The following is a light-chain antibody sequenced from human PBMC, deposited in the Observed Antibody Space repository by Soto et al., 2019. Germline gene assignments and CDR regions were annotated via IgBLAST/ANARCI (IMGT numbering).Light chain of an antibody. J-gene: IGKJ1*01. V-gene: IGKV3-20*01. CDR3: QQYRT. Sequence: EMVLTQSPGTLSLSPMEVATLSCRASQSVSSSSLAWYQQNPGQAPRLLIYEASSRATGIPDRFSGSGSGTDFTLTISRLEPEDFAVYYCQQYRTFGQGTKVDIK. CDR2: EAS. CDR1: QSVSSSS.